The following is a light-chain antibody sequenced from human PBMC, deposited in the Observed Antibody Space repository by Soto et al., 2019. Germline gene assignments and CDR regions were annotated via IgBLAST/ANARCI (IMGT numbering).Light chain of an antibody. CDR2: DAT. CDR1: QSVPQNY. J-gene: IGKJ1*01. CDR3: QQCATPPLA. Sequence: EIVLTQSPGTLSLSPGERAPLSCRASQSVPQNYLAWYQQKPGPAPRLLIDDATNRATGIPDRFSGSGSGTDFTLTISRLEPEDFAVYYCQQCATPPLAFGQGTKVE. V-gene: IGKV3-20*01.